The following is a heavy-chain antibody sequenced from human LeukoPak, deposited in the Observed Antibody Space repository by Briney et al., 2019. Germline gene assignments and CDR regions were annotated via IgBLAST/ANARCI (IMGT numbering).Heavy chain of an antibody. V-gene: IGHV3-7*03. CDR3: VSGWYYFDY. D-gene: IGHD6-19*01. CDR1: GFTFSSYW. J-gene: IGHJ4*02. CDR2: IKQDGSEK. Sequence: GGSLRLSCAASGFTFSSYWMNRVRQAPGKGLEWVANIKQDGSEKYYVDSVKGRFTISRDNTKNSLYLQMNSLRAEDTAVYYCVSGWYYFDYWGQGTLVTVSS.